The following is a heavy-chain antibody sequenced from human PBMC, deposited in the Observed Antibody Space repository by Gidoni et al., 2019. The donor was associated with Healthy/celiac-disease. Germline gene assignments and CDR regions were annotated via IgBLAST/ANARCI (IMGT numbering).Heavy chain of an antibody. CDR2: ISYDGSNK. J-gene: IGHJ3*02. CDR1: GFTFSSYA. V-gene: IGHV3-30-3*01. Sequence: QVQLVESGGGVVQPGRSLRLSCAASGFTFSSYAMHWVRQAPGKGLGWVAVISYDGSNKYYADSLKGRFTISRDNSKNTLYLQMNSLRAEDTAVYYCARDRPTFDIWGQGTMVTVSS. CDR3: ARDRPTFDI.